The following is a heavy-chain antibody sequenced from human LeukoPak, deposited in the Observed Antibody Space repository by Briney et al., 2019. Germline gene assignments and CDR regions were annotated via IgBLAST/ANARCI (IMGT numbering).Heavy chain of an antibody. V-gene: IGHV3-33*01. D-gene: IGHD4-23*01. CDR2: IWYDGSSK. CDR1: GFIFSSYG. Sequence: GGSLRLSCAASGFIFSSYGMHWVRQAPGKGLEWVAFIWYDGSSKYYADSVKGRFTISRDNSKNTLYLEMNSLRAEDTAVYYCARAVGNSEDFDYWGQGTLVTVSS. J-gene: IGHJ4*02. CDR3: ARAVGNSEDFDY.